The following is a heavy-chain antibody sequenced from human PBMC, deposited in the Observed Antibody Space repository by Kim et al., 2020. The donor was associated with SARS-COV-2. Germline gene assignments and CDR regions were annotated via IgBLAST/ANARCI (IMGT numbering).Heavy chain of an antibody. CDR1: GFTFSSYA. CDR2: ISGSGGST. V-gene: IGHV3-23*01. CDR3: AKEARWLSIAAAGTDWFDP. D-gene: IGHD6-13*01. J-gene: IGHJ5*02. Sequence: GGSLRLSCAASGFTFSSYAMSWVRQAPGKGLEWVSAISGSGGSTYYADSVKGRFTISRDNSKNTLYLQMNSLRAEDTAGYYCAKEARWLSIAAAGTDWFDPWGQGTLVTVSS.